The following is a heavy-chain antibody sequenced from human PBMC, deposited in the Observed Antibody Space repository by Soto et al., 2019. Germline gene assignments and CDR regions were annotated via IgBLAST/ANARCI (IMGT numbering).Heavy chain of an antibody. J-gene: IGHJ3*02. D-gene: IGHD3-10*01. CDR2: IIPIFGTA. V-gene: IGHV1-69*13. Sequence: AASVKVSCKASGGTFSSYAISWVRQAPGQGLEWMGGIIPIFGTANYAQKFQGRVTITADESTSTAYMELSSLRSEDTAVYYCATQVRGVIIRTPDAFDIWGQGTMVTVSS. CDR3: ATQVRGVIIRTPDAFDI. CDR1: GGTFSSYA.